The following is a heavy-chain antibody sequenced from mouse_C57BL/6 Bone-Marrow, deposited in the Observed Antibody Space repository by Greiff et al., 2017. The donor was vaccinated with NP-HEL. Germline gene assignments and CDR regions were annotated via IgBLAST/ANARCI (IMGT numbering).Heavy chain of an antibody. CDR2: IYPRDGST. CDR1: GYTFTSYD. Sequence: VKLQQSGPELVKPGASVKLSCKASGYTFTSYDINWVKQRPGKGLEWIGWIYPRDGSTKYNEKFQGKATLTVDPSSSTAYMELHSLTSEDSAVYFCAREEPFWYFDVWGTGTTVTVSS. V-gene: IGHV1-85*01. CDR3: AREEPFWYFDV. J-gene: IGHJ1*03.